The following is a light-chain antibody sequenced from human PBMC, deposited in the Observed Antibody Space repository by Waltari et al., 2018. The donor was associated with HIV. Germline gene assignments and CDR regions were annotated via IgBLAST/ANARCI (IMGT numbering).Light chain of an antibody. CDR3: QSYDSSLSDSRV. CDR1: SSNIGAGYD. Sequence: QSVLTQPPSVSGAPGQRVTISCTGSSSNIGAGYDVHWYQQLPGTAPKLLIYGNSNRPSGVPDLFSGSKSCPSACLAITGLQAEDEADYYCQSYDSSLSDSRVFGGGTKLTVL. CDR2: GNS. J-gene: IGLJ3*02. V-gene: IGLV1-40*01.